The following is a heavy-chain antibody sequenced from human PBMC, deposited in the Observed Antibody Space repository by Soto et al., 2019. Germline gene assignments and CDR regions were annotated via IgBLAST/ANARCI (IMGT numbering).Heavy chain of an antibody. V-gene: IGHV3-23*01. CDR1: GFTFSSYA. J-gene: IGHJ4*02. CDR3: ARDRGYSGYDREVFAF. CDR2: ISATGGSA. Sequence: EVQLLQSGGGLVQPGGSLRLSCVASGFTFSSYAMNWVRQAPGTGLDWVSSISATGGSAYYADSVKGRFTISRDNSKNTLYLQMDSLRADETAVYYCARDRGYSGYDREVFAFWGQGTLVTVSS. D-gene: IGHD5-12*01.